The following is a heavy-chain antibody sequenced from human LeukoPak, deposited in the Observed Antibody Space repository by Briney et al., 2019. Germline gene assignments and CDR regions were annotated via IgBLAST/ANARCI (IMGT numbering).Heavy chain of an antibody. V-gene: IGHV3-64*01. D-gene: IGHD2-2*01. J-gene: IGHJ5*02. Sequence: GGSLRLSCAASGFTFSSYAMHWVRQAPGKGLEYVSAISSNGGSTYYANSVKGRFTISRDNSKNTLYLQMNSLRAEDTAVYYCAKGRYCSSTSCYANWFDPWGQGTLVTVSS. CDR2: ISSNGGST. CDR1: GFTFSSYA. CDR3: AKGRYCSSTSCYANWFDP.